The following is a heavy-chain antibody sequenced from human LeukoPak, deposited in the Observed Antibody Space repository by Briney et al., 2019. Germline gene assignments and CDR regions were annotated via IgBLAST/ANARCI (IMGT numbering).Heavy chain of an antibody. V-gene: IGHV3-73*01. J-gene: IGHJ4*02. CDR2: IRSKANSYAT. D-gene: IGHD5-12*01. CDR3: TRHIVATTNYFDY. CDR1: GSTFSGSA. Sequence: GGPLRLSCAASGSTFSGSAMHWVRQASGKGLEWVGRIRSKANSYATAYAASVEGRFTISRDDSKNTAYLQMNSLKTEDTAVYYCTRHIVATTNYFDYWGQGTLATVSS.